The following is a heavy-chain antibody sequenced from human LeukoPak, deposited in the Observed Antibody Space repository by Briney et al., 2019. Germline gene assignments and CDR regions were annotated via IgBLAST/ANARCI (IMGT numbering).Heavy chain of an antibody. CDR3: ARTTTFAPHFDY. CDR2: IYSGGTT. Sequence: GGSLRLSCAASGFTVSSNYMSWVRQAPGKGLEWVSVIYSGGTTYYADSVKGRFTISRDNSKNTLYLQMDSLRAEDTAVYYCARTTTFAPHFDYWGQGTLVTVSS. V-gene: IGHV3-66*01. D-gene: IGHD1-1*01. J-gene: IGHJ4*02. CDR1: GFTVSSNY.